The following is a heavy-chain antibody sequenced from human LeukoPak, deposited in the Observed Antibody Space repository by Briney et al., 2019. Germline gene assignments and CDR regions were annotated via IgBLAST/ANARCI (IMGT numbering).Heavy chain of an antibody. CDR3: ASVGEPEGWLQSTGDY. Sequence: SETLSLTCTVSGGSISIYYWTWIRQPPGKGLEWIGYGYYSGTTSYNPSLKSRVTMSVDTSKNQFSLKLSSVTAADTAVYYCASVGEPEGWLQSTGDYWGREPWSPSPQ. V-gene: IGHV4-59*12. D-gene: IGHD5-24*01. J-gene: IGHJ4*02. CDR1: GGSISIYY. CDR2: GYYSGTT.